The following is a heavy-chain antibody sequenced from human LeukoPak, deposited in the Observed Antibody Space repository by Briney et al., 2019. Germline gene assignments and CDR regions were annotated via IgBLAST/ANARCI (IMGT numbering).Heavy chain of an antibody. V-gene: IGHV1-3*01. Sequence: ASVKVSCKASRYTFTSYALHWVRQAPGQRLEWMGWINAGNGNTKYSQKFQGRVTITRDTSASTAYMELSSLRSEDTAVYYCAREGTMVRGGTDYWGQGTLVTVSS. CDR3: AREGTMVRGGTDY. J-gene: IGHJ4*02. CDR2: INAGNGNT. CDR1: RYTFTSYA. D-gene: IGHD3-10*01.